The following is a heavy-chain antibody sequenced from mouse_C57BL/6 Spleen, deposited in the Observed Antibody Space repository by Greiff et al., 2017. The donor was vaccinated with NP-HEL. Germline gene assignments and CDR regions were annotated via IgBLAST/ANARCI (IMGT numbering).Heavy chain of an antibody. V-gene: IGHV1-52*01. CDR3: ARSKRASTKGSFAY. CDR2: IDPSDSET. J-gene: IGHJ3*01. CDR1: GYTFTSYW. Sequence: QVQLQQPGAELVRPGSSVKLSCKASGYTFTSYWMHWVKQRPIQGLEWIGNIDPSDSETHYNQKFKDKATLTVDKSSSTAYMQLSSLTSEDSAVYYCARSKRASTKGSFAYWGQGTLVTVSA. D-gene: IGHD2-1*01.